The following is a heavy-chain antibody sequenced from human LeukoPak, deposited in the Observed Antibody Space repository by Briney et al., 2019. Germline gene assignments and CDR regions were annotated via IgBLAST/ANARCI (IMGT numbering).Heavy chain of an antibody. J-gene: IGHJ4*02. CDR1: GFTFSSYA. D-gene: IGHD6-6*01. CDR2: ISGSGGST. Sequence: PGGSLRLSCAASGFTFSSYAMSWFRQAPGKGLEWVSAISGSGGSTYYADSVKGRFTISRDNSKNTLYLQMNSLRAEDTAVDYCARGYSSSSWSLFYYWGQGILITVSS. V-gene: IGHV3-23*01. CDR3: ARGYSSSSWSLFYY.